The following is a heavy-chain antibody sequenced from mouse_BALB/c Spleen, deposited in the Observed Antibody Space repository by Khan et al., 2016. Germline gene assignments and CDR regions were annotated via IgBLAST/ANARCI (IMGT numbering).Heavy chain of an antibody. CDR1: GFNIKDTY. CDR2: IDPANGNT. Sequence: VQLQQSGAELVKPGASVKLSCTASGFNIKDTYMHWVKQRPEQGLEWIGRIDPANGNTKYDPKFQGKATITADTSSNTAYLQLSSLTSEDTAVYYCAGSYGNYYYAMDYWGQGTSATVSS. CDR3: AGSYGNYYYAMDY. D-gene: IGHD2-1*01. J-gene: IGHJ4*01. V-gene: IGHV14-3*02.